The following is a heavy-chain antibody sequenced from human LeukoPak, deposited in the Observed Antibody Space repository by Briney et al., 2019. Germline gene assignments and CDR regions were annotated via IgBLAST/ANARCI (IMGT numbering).Heavy chain of an antibody. CDR2: TYTSGST. Sequence: SQTLSLTCTVSGGSISSGSYYWSWIRQPAGKGLEWIGRTYTSGSTNYNPSLKSRVTISVDTSKNQFSLKLSSVTAADTAVYYCARLGGYGYYFDYWGQGTLVTVSS. D-gene: IGHD5-12*01. CDR1: GGSISSGSYY. CDR3: ARLGGYGYYFDY. V-gene: IGHV4-61*02. J-gene: IGHJ4*02.